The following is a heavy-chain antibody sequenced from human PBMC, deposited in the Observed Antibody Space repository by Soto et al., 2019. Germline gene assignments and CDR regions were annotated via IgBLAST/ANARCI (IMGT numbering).Heavy chain of an antibody. Sequence: EVHLLESGGDLVQPGGSLRLSCVASGFPFSGYAMAWVRQAPGKGLECISGISGSGKDKHYAESVKGRFTISRDNSKNTVYLQMDSLKAEDTALYYCAKEVTSCCYPGFDSWGQGTLVTVSS. J-gene: IGHJ4*02. D-gene: IGHD2-21*01. CDR3: AKEVTSCCYPGFDS. CDR2: ISGSGKDK. V-gene: IGHV3-23*01. CDR1: GFPFSGYA.